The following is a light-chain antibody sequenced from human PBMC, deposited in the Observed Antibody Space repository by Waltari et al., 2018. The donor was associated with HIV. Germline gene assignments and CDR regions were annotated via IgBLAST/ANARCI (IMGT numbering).Light chain of an antibody. CDR3: QIWNDNTVHPEAV. V-gene: IGLV3-21*02. Sequence: SYVLTQPPSVSVAPGQTDRITCGENNIGNKSVHWYQQKAGQAPVLVVDDDGDRPSVIPERFSGSNSGNTATRTINRVEAGDEADYYWQIWNDNTVHPEAVFGGGSKRTVL. CDR2: DDG. CDR1: NIGNKS. J-gene: IGLJ2*01.